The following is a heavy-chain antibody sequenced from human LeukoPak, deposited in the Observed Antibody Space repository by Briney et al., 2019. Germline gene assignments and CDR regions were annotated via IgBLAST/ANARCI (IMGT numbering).Heavy chain of an antibody. CDR2: IYYNGDT. CDR3: VRGPYGASISNWFDP. J-gene: IGHJ5*02. CDR1: GDSITGYS. V-gene: IGHV4-59*01. D-gene: IGHD4/OR15-4a*01. Sequence: SGTLSLTCSVSGDSITGYSWSWIRQTPGKGLEWIGYIYYNGDTHYNPSLNSRLSISVDTPNNQFSLNLRSVTAADTAVYYCVRGPYGASISNWFDPWGQGLLVTVSS.